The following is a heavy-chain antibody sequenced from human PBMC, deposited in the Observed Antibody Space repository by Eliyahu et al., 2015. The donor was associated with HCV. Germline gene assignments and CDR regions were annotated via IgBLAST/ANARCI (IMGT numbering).Heavy chain of an antibody. CDR3: ARVPIWSGYYYYYGMDV. D-gene: IGHD3-3*01. V-gene: IGHV3-74*01. J-gene: IGHJ6*02. CDR2: IXSDGRST. Sequence: EVQLVESGGDLVHPGGSLRRSCAASGFTFSSXWMHWFRHAPGKGLVWVSRIXSDGRSTSYADSVRGRFTISRDNAKNTLYLQMNSLRAEDTAVYYCARVPIWSGYYYYYGMDVWGQGTTVTV. CDR1: GFTFSSXW.